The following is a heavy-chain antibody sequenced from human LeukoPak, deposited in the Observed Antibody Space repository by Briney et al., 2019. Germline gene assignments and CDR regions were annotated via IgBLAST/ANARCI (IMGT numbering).Heavy chain of an antibody. J-gene: IGHJ4*02. CDR3: ATIAGTGWNYFDY. Sequence: GASVKVSCKVSGYTLTELTMHWVRQAPGKGLEWMGGFDPEDGDTIYAQKFQGRVTMTEDTSTDTAYMELSSLRSEDTAVYYCATIAGTGWNYFDYWGQRTLVTVPS. CDR2: FDPEDGDT. D-gene: IGHD6-13*01. V-gene: IGHV1-24*01. CDR1: GYTLTELT.